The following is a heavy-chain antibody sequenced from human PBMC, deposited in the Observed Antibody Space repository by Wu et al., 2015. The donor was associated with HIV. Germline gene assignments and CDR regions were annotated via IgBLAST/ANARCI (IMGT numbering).Heavy chain of an antibody. V-gene: IGHV4-30-4*08. J-gene: IGHJ3*02. CDR3: AREAWNSLGWLGFDI. CDR1: GGSISSGDYY. D-gene: IGHD1-7*01. Sequence: QVQLQESGPGLVKPSQTLSLTCTVSGGSISSGDYYWSWIRQPPGKGLEWIGYIYYSGSTYHNPSLKSRVTISVDTSNNRFSLKLTSVTAADTGMYYCAREAWNSLGWLGFDIWGQGTMVTVSS. CDR2: IYYSGST.